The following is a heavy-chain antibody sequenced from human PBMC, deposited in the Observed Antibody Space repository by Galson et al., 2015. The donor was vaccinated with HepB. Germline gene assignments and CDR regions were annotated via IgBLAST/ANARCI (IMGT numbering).Heavy chain of an antibody. J-gene: IGHJ6*02. CDR3: AKGDSIAAAGTGYYYYGMDV. CDR2: INPNSGGT. D-gene: IGHD6-13*01. CDR1: GYTFTGYY. Sequence: SCKASGYTFTGYYMHWVRQAPGQGLEWMGRINPNSGGTNYAQKFQGRVTMTRDTSISTAYMELSRLRSDDTVVYYCAKGDSIAAAGTGYYYYGMDVWGQGTTVTVSS. V-gene: IGHV1-2*05.